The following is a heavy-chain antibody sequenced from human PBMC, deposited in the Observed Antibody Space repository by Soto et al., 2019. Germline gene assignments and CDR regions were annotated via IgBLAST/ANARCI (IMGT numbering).Heavy chain of an antibody. CDR1: GGSISSGGYS. J-gene: IGHJ4*02. CDR3: ARGVTGSYLYYFDY. V-gene: IGHV4-30-2*01. D-gene: IGHD1-26*01. Sequence: SETLSLTCAVSGGSISSGGYSWSWIRQPPGKGLEWIGYIYHSGSTYYNPSLKSRVTISVDRSKNQFSLKLSSVTAADTAVYYCARGVTGSYLYYFDYWGQGTLVTVSA. CDR2: IYHSGST.